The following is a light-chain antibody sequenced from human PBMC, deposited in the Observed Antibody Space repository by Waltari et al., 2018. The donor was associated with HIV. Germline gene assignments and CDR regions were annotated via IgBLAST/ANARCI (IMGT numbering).Light chain of an antibody. CDR1: QSVSFF. Sequence: EVVLTQSPATLSLSPGERATLSCRASQSVSFFLAWYQQKPGQAPRLLIYGAYGRAAGIPARFSGSGSGTEFTLTISSLQSEDFAVYYCQQYENWPPITFGQGTRLEIK. J-gene: IGKJ5*01. CDR2: GAY. CDR3: QQYENWPPIT. V-gene: IGKV3D-15*01.